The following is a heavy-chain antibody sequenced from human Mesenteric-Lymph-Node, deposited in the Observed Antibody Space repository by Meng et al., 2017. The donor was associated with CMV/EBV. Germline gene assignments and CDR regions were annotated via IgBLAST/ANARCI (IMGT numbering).Heavy chain of an antibody. CDR3: AKDDCDITNCWQFYGLDV. D-gene: IGHD2-2*01. Sequence: GESLKISCSASGFTFNNYGMHWVRLAPGKGLEWVAFIRYDGSTKVYSDSVKGRFTISRDNSKNTLAMEMNSPRADDTAIYYCAKDDCDITNCWQFYGLDVWGQGTTVTVSS. J-gene: IGHJ6*02. V-gene: IGHV3-30*02. CDR2: IRYDGSTK. CDR1: GFTFNNYG.